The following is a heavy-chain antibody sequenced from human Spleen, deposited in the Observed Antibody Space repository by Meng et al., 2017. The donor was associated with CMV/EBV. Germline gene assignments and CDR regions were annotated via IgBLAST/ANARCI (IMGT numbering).Heavy chain of an antibody. D-gene: IGHD3-10*01. CDR3: AKDIYPPGAYGMDV. CDR2: ISWNSDIK. Sequence: GESLKISCAASGFTFGDHGMHWVRQAPGKGLEWVSRISWNSDIKAYADSVKGRFTISRDNAKNSLYLEMNSLRTEDTALYYCAKDIYPPGAYGMDVWGQGTTVTVSS. J-gene: IGHJ6*02. V-gene: IGHV3-9*01. CDR1: GFTFGDHG.